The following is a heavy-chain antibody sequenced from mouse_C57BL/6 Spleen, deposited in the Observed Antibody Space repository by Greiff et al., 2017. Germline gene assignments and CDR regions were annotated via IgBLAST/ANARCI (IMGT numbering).Heavy chain of an antibody. D-gene: IGHD1-1*01. V-gene: IGHV1-64*01. CDR2: IHPNSGST. Sequence: QVQLQQPGAELVKPGASVKLSCKASGYTFTSYWMHWVKQRPGQGLEWIGMIHPNSGSTNYTEKFKSKATLTLDKSSSTAYMQLSSLTSEDSAVYYCARSYGSSLNYFDYWGQGTTLTVSS. CDR1: GYTFTSYW. J-gene: IGHJ2*01. CDR3: ARSYGSSLNYFDY.